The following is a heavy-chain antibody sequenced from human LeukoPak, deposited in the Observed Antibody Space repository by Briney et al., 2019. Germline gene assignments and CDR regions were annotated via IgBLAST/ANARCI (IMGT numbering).Heavy chain of an antibody. Sequence: ALVKVSCKVSGYTLTELSMHWVRQAPGKGLEWMGGFDPEDGETIYAQKFQGRVTMTEDTSTDTAYMELSSLRSEDTAVYYCATDQSSGWLATREFDYWGQGTLVTVSS. CDR2: FDPEDGET. CDR3: ATDQSSGWLATREFDY. V-gene: IGHV1-24*01. D-gene: IGHD6-19*01. J-gene: IGHJ4*02. CDR1: GYTLTELS.